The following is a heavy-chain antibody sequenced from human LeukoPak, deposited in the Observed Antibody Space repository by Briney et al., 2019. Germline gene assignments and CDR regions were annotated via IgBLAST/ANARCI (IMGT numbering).Heavy chain of an antibody. CDR3: ASGYYDSSGLLDY. V-gene: IGHV4-4*02. CDR2: IYHSGST. D-gene: IGHD3-22*01. J-gene: IGHJ4*02. Sequence: SETLSLTCAVSGGSISSSNWWSWVRQPPGKGLEWIGEIYHSGSTNYNPSLKSRVTISVDKSKNQFSLKLSSVTAADTAVHYCASGYYDSSGLLDYWGQGTLVTVSS. CDR1: GGSISSSNW.